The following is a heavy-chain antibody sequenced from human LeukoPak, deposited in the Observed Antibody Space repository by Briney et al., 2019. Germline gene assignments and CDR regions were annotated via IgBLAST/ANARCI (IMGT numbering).Heavy chain of an antibody. V-gene: IGHV4-59*01. CDR3: ARITTVTTQFKFDP. CDR2: ISYSGST. CDR1: GGSIRSYH. Sequence: PSETLSLTCTVSGGSIRSYHWSWIRQPPGKGLEWIGYISYSGSTNYNPSLKSRVTISVDTSKNQFSLKLSSVTAADTAVYYCARITTVTTQFKFDPWGQGTQVTVSS. J-gene: IGHJ5*02. D-gene: IGHD4-17*01.